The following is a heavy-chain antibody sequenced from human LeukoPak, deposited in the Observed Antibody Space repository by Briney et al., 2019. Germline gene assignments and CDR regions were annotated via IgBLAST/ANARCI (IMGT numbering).Heavy chain of an antibody. V-gene: IGHV3-66*03. Sequence: GGSLRLSCTVSGFTVSSNSMSWVRQAPGKGLEWVSFIYSDNTHYSDSVKGRFTISRDNSKNTLYLQMNSLRAEDTAVYYCAKDSGWELRYFDNWGQGTLVTVSS. J-gene: IGHJ4*02. CDR2: IYSDNT. CDR3: AKDSGWELRYFDN. D-gene: IGHD2-15*01. CDR1: GFTVSSNS.